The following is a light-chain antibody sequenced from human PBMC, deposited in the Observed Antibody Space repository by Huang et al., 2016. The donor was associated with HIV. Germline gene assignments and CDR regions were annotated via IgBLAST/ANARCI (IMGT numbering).Light chain of an antibody. CDR2: DAS. V-gene: IGKV3-11*01. CDR1: QNSNNF. J-gene: IGKJ4*01. Sequence: EIVLTQSPATVSLFLGDRVTLSCRATQNSNNFLAWYQQKPGRAPTLLMYDASIRPSVIPARFTGSGSGTDFTLTISSLETEDVAIYYCQQRYDRVTFGGGT. CDR3: QQRYDRVT.